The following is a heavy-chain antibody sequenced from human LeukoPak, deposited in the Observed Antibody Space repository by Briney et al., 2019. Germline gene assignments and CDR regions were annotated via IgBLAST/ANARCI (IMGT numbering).Heavy chain of an antibody. D-gene: IGHD6-13*01. CDR1: GGSISSSTNW. J-gene: IGHJ6*03. Sequence: PSETLSLTCAVSGGSISSSTNWWSWVRRPPGKGLERIGEIYHSGGTNYNPSLKSRVTISVDTSKNQFSLKLSSVTAADTAVYYCASLRVGSSFGYQYYIDVWGKGTTVTVSS. CDR3: ASLRVGSSFGYQYYIDV. CDR2: IYHSGGT. V-gene: IGHV4-4*02.